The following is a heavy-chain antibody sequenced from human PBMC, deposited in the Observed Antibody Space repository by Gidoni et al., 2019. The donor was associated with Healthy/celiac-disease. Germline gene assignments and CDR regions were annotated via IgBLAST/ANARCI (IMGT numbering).Heavy chain of an antibody. CDR1: GGTFSSYA. Sequence: QVQLVQSGAEVKKPGSSVKVSCKASGGTFSSYAISWVRQAPGQGLEWMGRIIPILGIANYAQKFQGRVTITADKSTSTAYMELSSLRSEDTAVYYCARECLGVGIAARPNYYYGMDVWGQGTTVTVSS. J-gene: IGHJ6*02. CDR2: IIPILGIA. CDR3: ARECLGVGIAARPNYYYGMDV. D-gene: IGHD6-6*01. V-gene: IGHV1-69*04.